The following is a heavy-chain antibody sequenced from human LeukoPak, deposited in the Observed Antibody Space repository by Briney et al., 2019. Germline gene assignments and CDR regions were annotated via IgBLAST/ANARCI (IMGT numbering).Heavy chain of an antibody. J-gene: IGHJ4*02. Sequence: GGTLRLSCAASGFAFSNGWMNWVRQAPGKGLEWVGRIASRADGGSTHYAAPVKDRFIISRDDSKNTLYLQINSLKTEDTAVYYCTTLAAGKFDYWGQGTLVTVSS. D-gene: IGHD6-13*01. CDR2: IASRADGGST. CDR1: GFAFSNGW. V-gene: IGHV3-15*07. CDR3: TTLAAGKFDY.